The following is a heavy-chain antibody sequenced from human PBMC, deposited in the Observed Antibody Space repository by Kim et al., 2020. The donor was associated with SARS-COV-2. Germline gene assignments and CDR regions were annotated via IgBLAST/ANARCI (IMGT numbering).Heavy chain of an antibody. Sequence: ADSGRGRFSISSDNSKNTLSLKMSSLRAEDTAVYYCARDRGLAGAGAEFDYWGQGTLVTVSS. CDR3: ARDRGLAGAGAEFDY. V-gene: IGHV3-23*01. D-gene: IGHD6-13*01. J-gene: IGHJ4*02.